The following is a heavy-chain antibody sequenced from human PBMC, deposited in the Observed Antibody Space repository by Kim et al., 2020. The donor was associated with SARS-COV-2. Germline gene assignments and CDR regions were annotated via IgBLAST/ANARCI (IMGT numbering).Heavy chain of an antibody. V-gene: IGHV3-23*01. CDR3: AKAGPKYSSSWYGGDY. J-gene: IGHJ4*02. D-gene: IGHD6-13*01. Sequence: SGEGRFTISRDNSKNTLYLQMNSLRAEDTAVYYCAKAGPKYSSSWYGGDYWGQGTLVTVSS.